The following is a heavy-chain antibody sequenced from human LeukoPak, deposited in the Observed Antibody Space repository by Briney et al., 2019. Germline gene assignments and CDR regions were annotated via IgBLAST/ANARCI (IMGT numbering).Heavy chain of an antibody. J-gene: IGHJ6*02. CDR2: IIPIFGTA. CDR1: GGTFSSYA. D-gene: IGHD4-11*01. V-gene: IGHV1-69*01. Sequence: SVKVSCKASGGTFSSYAISWVRQAPGQGLEWMGGIIPIFGTANYAQKFQGRVTITADESTSTAYMELSSLRSEDTAVYYCARDLSTVTTLGLVRELVQNYYYYGMDVWGQGTTVTVSS. CDR3: ARDLSTVTTLGLVRELVQNYYYYGMDV.